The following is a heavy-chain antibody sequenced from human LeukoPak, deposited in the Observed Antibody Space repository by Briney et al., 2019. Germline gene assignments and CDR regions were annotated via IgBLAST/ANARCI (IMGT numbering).Heavy chain of an antibody. Sequence: PGGSLRLSCAASGFSISAYGMHWVRQAPGKGLEWVAVISHDGNNKYYVDSVKGRFTLSRDTSKSTIYLQMNSLRVEDTAVYYCAKDQDYYAKSGALIASWGQGTLVIVSS. J-gene: IGHJ1*01. D-gene: IGHD2-21*01. CDR3: AKDQDYYAKSGALIAS. V-gene: IGHV3-30*18. CDR2: ISHDGNNK. CDR1: GFSISAYG.